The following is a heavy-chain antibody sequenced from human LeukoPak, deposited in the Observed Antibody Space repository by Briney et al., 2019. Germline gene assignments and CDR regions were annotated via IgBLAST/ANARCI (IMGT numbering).Heavy chain of an antibody. Sequence: QPGRSLRLSCAASGFTFDDYAMHWVRQAPGKGLEWVSGISWNSGSIGYADSVKGRFTISRDNAKNSLYLQMNSLRAEDTAVYYCAKSRREGGNSHYSTDYWGQGTLVTVSS. J-gene: IGHJ4*02. CDR1: GFTFDDYA. CDR2: ISWNSGSI. CDR3: AKSRREGGNSHYSTDY. D-gene: IGHD4-23*01. V-gene: IGHV3-9*01.